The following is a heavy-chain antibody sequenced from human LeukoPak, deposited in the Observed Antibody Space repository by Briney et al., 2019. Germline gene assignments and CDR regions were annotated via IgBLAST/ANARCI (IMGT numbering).Heavy chain of an antibody. CDR1: GGTFSSYA. D-gene: IGHD5-18*01. CDR2: IIPIFGTA. J-gene: IGHJ6*02. CDR3: ARVRAHGSPSMYQLSKSDGYGSYYYYGMDV. V-gene: IGHV1-69*13. Sequence: GASVKVSCKASGGTFSSYAISWVRQAPGQGLEWMGGIIPIFGTANYAQKFQGRVTITADESTSTAYMELSSLRSEDTAVYYCARVRAHGSPSMYQLSKSDGYGSYYYYGMDVWGQGTTVTVSS.